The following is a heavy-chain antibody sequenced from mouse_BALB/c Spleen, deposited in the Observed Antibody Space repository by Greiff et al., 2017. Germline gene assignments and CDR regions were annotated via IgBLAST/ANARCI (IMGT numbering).Heavy chain of an antibody. J-gene: IGHJ2*01. V-gene: IGHV1-7*01. CDR2: INPSTGYT. CDR3: ARSDGNYPDY. D-gene: IGHD2-1*01. Sequence: QVQLKESGAELAKPGASVKMSCKASGYTFTSYWMHWVKQRPGQGLEWIGYINPSTGYTEYNQKFKDKATLTADKSSSTAYMQLSSLTSEDSAVYYCARSDGNYPDYWGQGTTLTGSS. CDR1: GYTFTSYW.